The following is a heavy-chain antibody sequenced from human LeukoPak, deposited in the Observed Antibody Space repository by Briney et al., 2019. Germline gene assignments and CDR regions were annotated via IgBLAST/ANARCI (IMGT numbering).Heavy chain of an antibody. CDR1: GFTFSSYS. Sequence: PGGSLRLSCAASGFTFSSYSMNWVRQAPGKGLEWVSSTSSSSSYIYYADSVKGRFTISRDNAKNSLYLQMSSLRAEDTAVYYCARGRYCNGTSCEHFDYWGQGTLVTVSS. D-gene: IGHD2-2*01. CDR2: TSSSSSYI. CDR3: ARGRYCNGTSCEHFDY. J-gene: IGHJ4*02. V-gene: IGHV3-21*01.